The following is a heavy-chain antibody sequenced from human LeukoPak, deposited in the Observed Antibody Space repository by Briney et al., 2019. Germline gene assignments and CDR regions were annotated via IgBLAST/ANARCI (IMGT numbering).Heavy chain of an antibody. CDR2: IDHGGVT. V-gene: IGHV4-61*02. J-gene: IGHJ1*01. Sequence: SQTLSLTCTVSGASIDFESYYWSWVRHSAGKGLEWIGRIDHGGVTNYNPSLQSRVTISLDTSQKQFSLKLNSVTAADTAVYYCARGHDYYSEYFQHWGQGTLVSVSS. D-gene: IGHD1-26*01. CDR1: GASIDFESYY. CDR3: ARGHDYYSEYFQH.